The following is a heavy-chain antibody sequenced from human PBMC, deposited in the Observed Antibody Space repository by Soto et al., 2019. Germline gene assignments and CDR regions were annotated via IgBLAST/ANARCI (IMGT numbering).Heavy chain of an antibody. V-gene: IGHV3-30-3*01. Sequence: QVQLVESGGGVVQPGRSLRLSCAASGFTFSSYAMHWVRQAPGKGLEWVAVISYDGSNKYYADSVKGRFTSSRDNSKNTLYLQMNSLRAEDTAVYYCARAPGIAVAGVAFDIWSQGTMVTVSS. CDR3: ARAPGIAVAGVAFDI. J-gene: IGHJ3*02. CDR1: GFTFSSYA. D-gene: IGHD6-19*01. CDR2: ISYDGSNK.